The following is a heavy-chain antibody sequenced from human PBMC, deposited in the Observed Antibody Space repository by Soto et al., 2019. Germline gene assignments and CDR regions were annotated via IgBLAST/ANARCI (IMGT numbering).Heavy chain of an antibody. D-gene: IGHD4-4*01. J-gene: IGHJ6*04. CDR3: ARQGGVYSSNAVVF. CDR1: GGSISSSSYH. V-gene: IGHV4-39*01. Sequence: QLQLQESGPGLVKASETLSLTCTVSGGSISSSSYHWGWIRQPPGKGLEWIGSIYYSGSTYYNPYLKSRVTISVDKSKNQFSLKLSSVTAADTAVFYCARQGGVYSSNAVVFWGKGTTVTVSS. CDR2: IYYSGST.